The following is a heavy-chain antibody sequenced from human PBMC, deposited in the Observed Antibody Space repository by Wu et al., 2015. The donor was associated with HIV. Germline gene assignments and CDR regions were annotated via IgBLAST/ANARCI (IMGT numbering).Heavy chain of an antibody. CDR3: ARGHYYDTSSSPMY. D-gene: IGHD3-22*01. CDR2: ISAYNGNT. V-gene: IGHV1-18*01. J-gene: IGHJ4*02. Sequence: VQLVQSGGEVKKPGASVKVACKTSGYIFSDYGINWVRQAPGQGLEWMGWISAYNGNTKYSQKFQGRVNMTTDKSTSTVYMEVRSLRSDDTAVYYCARGHYYDTSSSPMYWGLGTLVTVSS. CDR1: GYIFSDYG.